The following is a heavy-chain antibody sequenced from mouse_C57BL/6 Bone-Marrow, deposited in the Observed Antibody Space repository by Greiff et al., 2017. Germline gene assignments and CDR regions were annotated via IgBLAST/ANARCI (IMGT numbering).Heavy chain of an antibody. V-gene: IGHV1-53*01. Sequence: QVQLQQPGTELVKPGASVKLSCKASGYTFTSYWMHWVKQRPGQGLEWIGNINPSKGGTNYNEKFKSKATLTVDKSSSTAYMQLSSLTSEDSAVYYCARQDYGSSYFDYWGQGTTLTVSS. CDR2: INPSKGGT. D-gene: IGHD1-1*01. CDR3: ARQDYGSSYFDY. J-gene: IGHJ2*01. CDR1: GYTFTSYW.